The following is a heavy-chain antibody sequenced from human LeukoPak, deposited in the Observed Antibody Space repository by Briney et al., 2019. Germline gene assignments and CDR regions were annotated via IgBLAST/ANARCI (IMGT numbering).Heavy chain of an antibody. CDR2: MNPNSGNT. D-gene: IGHD3-9*01. CDR1: GYTFTSYD. CDR3: ARVRGPYDILTGYEDYYMDV. J-gene: IGHJ6*03. V-gene: IGHV1-8*03. Sequence: GASVKVSCKASGYTFTSYDINWVRQATGQGLEWMGWMNPNSGNTGYAQKFQGRVTITRNTSISTAYMELSSLRSEDTAVYYCARVRGPYDILTGYEDYYMDVWGKGTTVTVSS.